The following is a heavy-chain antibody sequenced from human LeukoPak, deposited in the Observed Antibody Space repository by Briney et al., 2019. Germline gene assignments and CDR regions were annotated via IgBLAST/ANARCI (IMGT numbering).Heavy chain of an antibody. J-gene: IGHJ4*02. CDR3: ARQEAGSILWFGEFDY. V-gene: IGHV4-38-2*02. D-gene: IGHD3-10*01. CDR1: GYSISSGYY. Sequence: PSETLSLTRTVSGYSISSGYYWGWIRQPPGKGLEWIGSIYHGGSTYYNPSLKSRVTISVDTSKNQFSLKLSSVTAADTAVYYCARQEAGSILWFGEFDYWGQGTLVTVSS. CDR2: IYHGGST.